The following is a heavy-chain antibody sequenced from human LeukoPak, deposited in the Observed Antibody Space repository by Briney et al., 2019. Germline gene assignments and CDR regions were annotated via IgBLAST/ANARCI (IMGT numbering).Heavy chain of an antibody. CDR1: GFXFSDYY. J-gene: IGHJ3*02. CDR3: ARENLQGDSDAFDI. Sequence: PGGSLRLSCAASGFXFSDYYMSWIRQAPGKGQEWVSYISSSSSYTNYADSVKGRFTISRDNAKNSLYLQMNSLRAEDTAVYYCARENLQGDSDAFDIWGQGTMVTVSS. D-gene: IGHD2-21*02. V-gene: IGHV3-11*05. CDR2: ISSSSSYT.